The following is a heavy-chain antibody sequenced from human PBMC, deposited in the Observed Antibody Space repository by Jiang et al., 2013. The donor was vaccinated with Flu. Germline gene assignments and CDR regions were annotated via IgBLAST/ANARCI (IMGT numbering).Heavy chain of an antibody. CDR1: GGSIRSYF. Sequence: KPSETLSLTCAVSGGSIRSYFWSWIRQPAGKGLEWIGRIYTSGSTNYNPSLKSRVTMSVDTSKNQFSLKLSSVTAADTAVYYCARDDDSNGQGAFDIWGQGTMVTVSS. V-gene: IGHV4-4*07. J-gene: IGHJ3*02. CDR3: ARDDDSNGQGAFDI. D-gene: IGHD3-22*01. CDR2: IYTSGST.